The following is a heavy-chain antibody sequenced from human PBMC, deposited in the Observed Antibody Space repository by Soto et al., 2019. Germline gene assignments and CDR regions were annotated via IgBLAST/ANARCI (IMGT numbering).Heavy chain of an antibody. CDR2: IYYSGST. J-gene: IGHJ4*02. D-gene: IGHD3-22*01. V-gene: IGHV4-39*01. Sequence: PSETLSLTCTVSGGSISSSSYYWGWIRQPPGKGLEGIGSIYYSGSTYYNPSLKSRVTISVDTSKNQFSLKLSSVTAADTAVYYCARHAYYYDSSGYPYYFDYWGQGTLVTVSS. CDR1: GGSISSSSYY. CDR3: ARHAYYYDSSGYPYYFDY.